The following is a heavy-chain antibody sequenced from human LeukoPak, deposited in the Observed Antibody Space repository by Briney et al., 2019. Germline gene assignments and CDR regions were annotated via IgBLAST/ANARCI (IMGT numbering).Heavy chain of an antibody. Sequence: GGSLRLSCAASGFTFSSSGMNGVRQAPGKGREWVATISGNGGDTYYADSVRGRFTISRDNAENSLYLQMNSLRAEDTAVYYCAREHYFYYLDAWGKGTPVPVS. CDR1: GFTFSSSG. J-gene: IGHJ6*03. CDR3: AREHYFYYLDA. V-gene: IGHV3-21*01. CDR2: ISGNGGDT.